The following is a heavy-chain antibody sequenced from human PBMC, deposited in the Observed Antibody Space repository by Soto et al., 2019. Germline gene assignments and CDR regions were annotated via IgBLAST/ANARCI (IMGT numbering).Heavy chain of an antibody. CDR1: GGSICRSSYY. V-gene: IGHV4-30-4*08. J-gene: IGHJ4*02. CDR2: ISYSGTT. D-gene: IGHD4-17*01. Sequence: SETLSLTCTVSGGSICRSSYYWGWIRQPPGKGLEWIGFISYSGTTHYSASLRSRVSISVDTSKNQFSLDLSSVTAADTAVYYCATMGTPVTGLYYFDYWGQGTLVTVSS. CDR3: ATMGTPVTGLYYFDY.